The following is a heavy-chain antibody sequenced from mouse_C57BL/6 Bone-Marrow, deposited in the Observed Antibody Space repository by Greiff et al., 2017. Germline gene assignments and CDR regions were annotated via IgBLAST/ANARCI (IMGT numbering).Heavy chain of an antibody. CDR3: TRDGFPYDYPYCDY. J-gene: IGHJ2*01. D-gene: IGHD2-4*01. CDR2: IDPETGGT. CDR1: GYTFTDYE. V-gene: IGHV1-15*01. Sequence: QVQLQQSGAELVRPGASVTLSCKASGYTFTDYEMHWVKQTPVHGLEWIGAIDPETGGTAYNQKFKGKAILTADKSSSTAYMELRSLTSEDSAVYYCTRDGFPYDYPYCDYWGQGTTLTVSS.